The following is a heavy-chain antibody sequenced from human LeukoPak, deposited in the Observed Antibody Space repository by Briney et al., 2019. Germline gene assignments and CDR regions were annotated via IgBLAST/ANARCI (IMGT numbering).Heavy chain of an antibody. J-gene: IGHJ4*02. D-gene: IGHD3-9*01. CDR1: GFIFGSKG. Sequence: PGGSLRLSCAASGFIFGSKGMSWVRQAPGEGLEWVSAISASDGSTYYTDSVKGRFIISRDNSKNTLYLQMNSLRAEDTAIYYCAKDSPVLTTWGQGTLVTVSS. CDR3: AKDSPVLTT. V-gene: IGHV3-23*01. CDR2: ISASDGST.